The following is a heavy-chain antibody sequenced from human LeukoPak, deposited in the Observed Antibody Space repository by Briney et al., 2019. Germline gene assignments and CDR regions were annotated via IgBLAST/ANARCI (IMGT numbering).Heavy chain of an antibody. D-gene: IGHD6-25*01. V-gene: IGHV3-23*01. Sequence: GGSLRLSCAASGFTFDDYAMSWVRQPPGKGLEWVSGISANGGNTYYADSVKGRFTISRDNSDNTLDLQMNSLRAGDTAVYYCARGRRLGSSGPILFDYWGQGTLATVSS. J-gene: IGHJ4*02. CDR2: ISANGGNT. CDR3: ARGRRLGSSGPILFDY. CDR1: GFTFDDYA.